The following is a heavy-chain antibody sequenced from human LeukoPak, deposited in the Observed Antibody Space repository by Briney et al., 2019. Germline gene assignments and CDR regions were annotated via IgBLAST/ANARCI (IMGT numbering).Heavy chain of an antibody. CDR2: MSYDGSNK. D-gene: IGHD2-15*01. CDR1: GFTFSSYG. CDR3: ARRYCSGGSCYFDY. Sequence: GGSLRLSCAASGFTFSSYGMHWVRQAPGKGLEWVAVMSYDGSNKYYADSVKGRFTISRDNSKNTLYLQMNSLRDEDTAVYYCARRYCSGGSCYFDYWGQGILVTVSS. V-gene: IGHV3-30*03. J-gene: IGHJ4*02.